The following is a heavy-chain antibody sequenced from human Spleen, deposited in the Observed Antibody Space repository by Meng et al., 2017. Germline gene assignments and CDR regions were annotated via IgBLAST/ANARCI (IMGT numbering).Heavy chain of an antibody. J-gene: IGHJ4*02. V-gene: IGHV4-59*11. Sequence: QVQLRESGPGLVKPSETLSLICTVSSGTIRSHYWSWIRQPPGKGLEWIGYIFYSGRPNYSPSLKSRVTISIDTSKNQFSLRLSSVTPADTAMYYCASGSGSGWYYFDNWGQGTLVTVSS. CDR3: ASGSGSGWYYFDN. CDR1: SGTIRSHY. CDR2: IFYSGRP. D-gene: IGHD6-19*01.